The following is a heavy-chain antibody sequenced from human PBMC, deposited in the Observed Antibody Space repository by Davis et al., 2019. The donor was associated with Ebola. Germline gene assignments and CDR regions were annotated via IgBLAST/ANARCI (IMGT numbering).Heavy chain of an antibody. CDR1: GFTFSAYY. J-gene: IGHJ4*02. CDR3: ARDRWPGALDY. V-gene: IGHV3-11*01. D-gene: IGHD1-26*01. Sequence: PGGSLRLSCAASGFTFSAYYMSWIRQAPGKGLEWVSYINSSDSTIYYADSVKGRFTISRDNAKNSLYLQMNSLRAEDTAVYYCARDRWPGALDYWGQGTLVTVSS. CDR2: INSSDSTI.